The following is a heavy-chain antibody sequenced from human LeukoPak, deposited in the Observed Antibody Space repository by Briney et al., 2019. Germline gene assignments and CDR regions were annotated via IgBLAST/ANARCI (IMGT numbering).Heavy chain of an antibody. Sequence: SETLSLTCTVSGGSISSSSFFWTWIRQPPGKGLEWIGCIHYSGSTNYNPSLESRVTISVDTSKNQFSLNLSSVTAADTAVYYCARHEGGNLDFDYWGQGTLVTVSS. CDR1: GGSISSSSFF. J-gene: IGHJ4*02. D-gene: IGHD4-23*01. V-gene: IGHV4-61*05. CDR3: ARHEGGNLDFDY. CDR2: IHYSGST.